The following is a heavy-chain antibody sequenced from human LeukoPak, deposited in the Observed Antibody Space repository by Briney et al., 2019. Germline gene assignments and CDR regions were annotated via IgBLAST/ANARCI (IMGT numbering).Heavy chain of an antibody. CDR3: ARDLQVATILTEYNWFDP. D-gene: IGHD5-12*01. V-gene: IGHV3-21*01. J-gene: IGHJ5*02. Sequence: GGSLRLSCAASGFTFSSYSMNWVRQAPGKGLEWVSSISSSSSYIYYADSVKGRFTISRDNAKNSLYLQMNSLRAEDTAVYYCARDLQVATILTEYNWFDPWGQGTLVTVSS. CDR1: GFTFSSYS. CDR2: ISSSSSYI.